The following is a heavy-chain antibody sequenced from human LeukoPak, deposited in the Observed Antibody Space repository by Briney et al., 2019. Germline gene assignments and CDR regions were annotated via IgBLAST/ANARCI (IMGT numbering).Heavy chain of an antibody. V-gene: IGHV3-23*01. CDR2: ISGSGGST. J-gene: IGHJ4*02. CDR3: AKCIAVAGTTQSEGGSFDY. D-gene: IGHD6-19*01. Sequence: GGSLRLSCAASGFTFSSYAMSWVRQAPGKGLAWVSAISGSGGSTYYADSVKGRFTISRDNSKNTLYLQMNSLRAEDTAVYYCAKCIAVAGTTQSEGGSFDYWGQGTLVTVSS. CDR1: GFTFSSYA.